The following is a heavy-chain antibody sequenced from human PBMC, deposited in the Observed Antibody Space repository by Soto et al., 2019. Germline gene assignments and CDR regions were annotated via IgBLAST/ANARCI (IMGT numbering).Heavy chain of an antibody. CDR2: IKQDGSEK. J-gene: IGHJ5*02. D-gene: IGHD3-3*01. CDR1: GFTFSSYW. CDR3: ARDQMVYYDFWSGYSNNWFDP. Sequence: HPGGSLRLSCAASGFTFSSYWMSWVRQAPGKGLEWVANIKQDGSEKYYVDSVKGRFTISRDNAKNSLYLQMNSLRAEDTAVYYCARDQMVYYDFWSGYSNNWFDPWGQGTLVTVSS. V-gene: IGHV3-7*01.